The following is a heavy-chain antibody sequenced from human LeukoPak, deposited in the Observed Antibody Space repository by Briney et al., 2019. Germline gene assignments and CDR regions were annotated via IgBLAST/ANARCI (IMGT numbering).Heavy chain of an antibody. Sequence: SVKVSCKASGGTFSSYVISWVRQAPGQGLEWMGGIIPMIGTANYAQKFQGRVTITADESTNTAYMELSSLRSEDTAVYYCARGGGKFHYDTRQDAFDIWGQGTMVTVSS. V-gene: IGHV1-69*13. D-gene: IGHD3-9*01. J-gene: IGHJ3*02. CDR2: IIPMIGTA. CDR1: GGTFSSYV. CDR3: ARGGGKFHYDTRQDAFDI.